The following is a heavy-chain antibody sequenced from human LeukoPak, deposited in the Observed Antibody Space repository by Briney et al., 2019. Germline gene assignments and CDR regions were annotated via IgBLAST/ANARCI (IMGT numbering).Heavy chain of an antibody. V-gene: IGHV3-30*18. CDR3: AKDGSDLIALAYLDY. J-gene: IGHJ4*02. Sequence: GGSLRLSCAESGFTSSSYGMHWVRQAPGKGLEWVAVISYDGSNKYYADSVKGRFTISRDNSKNTLYLQMNSLSAEDTAVYYCAKDGSDLIALAYLDYWGQGTMVTVSS. CDR1: GFTSSSYG. D-gene: IGHD2/OR15-2a*01. CDR2: ISYDGSNK.